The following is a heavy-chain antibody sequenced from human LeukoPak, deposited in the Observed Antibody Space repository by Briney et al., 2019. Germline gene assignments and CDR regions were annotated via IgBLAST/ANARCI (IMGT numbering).Heavy chain of an antibody. CDR2: INPNSGGT. V-gene: IGHV1-2*02. CDR3: ARSRSFYDSAGYYDF. CDR1: GYTFTGYY. J-gene: IGHJ4*02. D-gene: IGHD3-22*01. Sequence: ASVKVSCKASGYTFTGYYIHWVRQAPGQGHEWVGWINPNSGGTNIAQSFQGRVTLTSDTSINTAYMELTSLRSDDTAVYYCARSRSFYDSAGYYDFWGQGTLVTVSS.